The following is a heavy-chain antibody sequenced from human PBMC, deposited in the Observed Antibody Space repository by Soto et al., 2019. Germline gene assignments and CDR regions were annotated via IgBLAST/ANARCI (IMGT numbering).Heavy chain of an antibody. Sequence: GGSLRLSCAASGFTFSRSWMTWVRQAPGKGLEWVARIKQDGSETYYVDSVKGRFSISRDNAKNSLFLQMNSLRVDDTGVYYCAKDPRVHYYGSGSSSYWGQGTLVTVSS. CDR3: AKDPRVHYYGSGSSSY. D-gene: IGHD3-10*01. CDR2: IKQDGSET. J-gene: IGHJ4*02. V-gene: IGHV3-7*01. CDR1: GFTFSRSW.